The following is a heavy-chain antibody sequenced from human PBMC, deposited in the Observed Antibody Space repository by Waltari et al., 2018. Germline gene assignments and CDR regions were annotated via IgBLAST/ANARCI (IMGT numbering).Heavy chain of an antibody. CDR3: AHRGTGDAFDI. V-gene: IGHV2-5*02. J-gene: IGHJ3*02. D-gene: IGHD7-27*01. CDR1: GFSLSTSGVG. Sequence: QITLKESGPTLVKPTQTLTLTCTFSGFSLSTSGVGVGWIRQPPGKALEWLALIYWDDDKRYSPSPKSRLTITKDTSKNQVVLTMTNMDPVDTATYFCAHRGTGDAFDIWGQGTMVTVSS. CDR2: IYWDDDK.